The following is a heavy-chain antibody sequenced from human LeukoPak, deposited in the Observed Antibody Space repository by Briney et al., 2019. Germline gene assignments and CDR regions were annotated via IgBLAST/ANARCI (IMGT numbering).Heavy chain of an antibody. D-gene: IGHD2-8*01. CDR3: ARDYVDDIPMIKDY. V-gene: IGHV1-46*01. CDR2: INLSGGST. Sequence: ASEKVSCKASGYTFTSYHMHWVRQAPGQGLEWMGKINLSGGSTTYAQKFQGRVTMTRDTSTSTVYMELSSLRSEDTAVYYCARDYVDDIPMIKDYWGQGTLVTVSS. CDR1: GYTFTSYH. J-gene: IGHJ4*02.